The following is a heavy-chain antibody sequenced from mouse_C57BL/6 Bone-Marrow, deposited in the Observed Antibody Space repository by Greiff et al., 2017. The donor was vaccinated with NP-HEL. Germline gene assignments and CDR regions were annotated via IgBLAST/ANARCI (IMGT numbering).Heavy chain of an antibody. V-gene: IGHV5-2*01. CDR1: EYEFPSHD. CDR2: INSDGGST. D-gene: IGHD2-5*01. Sequence: DVKLVESGGGLVQPGESLKLSCESNEYEFPSHDMSWVRKTPEKRLELVAAINSDGGSTYYPDTMERRFIISRDNTKKTLYLQMSSLRSEDTALYYCARYYSNSYAMDYWGQGTSVTVSS. J-gene: IGHJ4*01. CDR3: ARYYSNSYAMDY.